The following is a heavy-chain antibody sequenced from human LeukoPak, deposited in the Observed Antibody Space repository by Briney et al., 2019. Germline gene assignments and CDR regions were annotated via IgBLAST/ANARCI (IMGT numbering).Heavy chain of an antibody. J-gene: IGHJ4*02. CDR3: ATGIMVRGVIINFDY. Sequence: GGSLRLSCAASGFTFSSYGMSWVRQAPGKGLEWVSAISASGGNTYYADSVKGRFTISRDNSKNTLYLQMNSLRAEDTAVYYCATGIMVRGVIINFDYWGQGTLVTVSS. D-gene: IGHD3-10*01. V-gene: IGHV3-23*01. CDR1: GFTFSSYG. CDR2: ISASGGNT.